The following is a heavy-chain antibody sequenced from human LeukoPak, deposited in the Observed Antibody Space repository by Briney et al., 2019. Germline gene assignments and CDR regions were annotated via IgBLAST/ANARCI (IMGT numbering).Heavy chain of an antibody. D-gene: IGHD1-26*01. CDR1: GFTFSTYI. J-gene: IGHJ4*02. CDR3: AKGSGTHFVHDF. CDR2: ISGSGDST. V-gene: IGHV3-23*01. Sequence: PGGSLRLSCAASGFTFSTYIMNWVRQAPGKGLEWVSAISGSGDSTYYAGSVKGRFTISRDNSKNTLYLQVNSLRAEDTAVYYCAKGSGTHFVHDFWGQGTLVTVSS.